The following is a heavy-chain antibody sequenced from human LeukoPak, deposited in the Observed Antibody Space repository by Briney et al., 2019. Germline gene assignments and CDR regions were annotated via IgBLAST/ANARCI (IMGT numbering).Heavy chain of an antibody. CDR3: AREQSGQWLVNDAFDI. J-gene: IGHJ3*02. D-gene: IGHD6-19*01. CDR2: ISGSSTYF. Sequence: PGGSLRLSCAASGFTFSSYSMDWVRQAPGKGLEWVSSISGSSTYFYYAASVKGRFTISRDNAKNSLYLQMNSLRAEDTAVYYCAREQSGQWLVNDAFDIWGQGTMVTVSS. V-gene: IGHV3-21*01. CDR1: GFTFSSYS.